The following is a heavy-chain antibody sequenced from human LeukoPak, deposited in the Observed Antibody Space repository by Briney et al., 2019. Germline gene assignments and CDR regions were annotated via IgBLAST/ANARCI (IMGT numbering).Heavy chain of an antibody. CDR2: INPSGGST. J-gene: IGHJ3*02. D-gene: IGHD1-1*01. V-gene: IGHV1-46*01. CDR3: ARDRGQHAFDI. Sequence: GASVKVSCKASGYTFTSYFFHWVRQAPGQGLEWMRIINPSGGSTSYAQKFQGRVSMTRDMSTSTVYMELSSLTSEDTAVYYCARDRGQHAFDIWGQGTMVTVSS. CDR1: GYTFTSYF.